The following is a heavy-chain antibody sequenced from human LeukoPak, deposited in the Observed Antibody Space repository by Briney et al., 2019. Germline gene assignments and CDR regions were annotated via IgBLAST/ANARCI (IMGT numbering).Heavy chain of an antibody. J-gene: IGHJ4*02. CDR1: GYSISSGYY. CDR2: IYHSGST. D-gene: IGHD5-18*01. Sequence: SETLSFTCTVSGYSISSGYYWGWIRQPPGKGLEGIGSIYHSGSTYYNPSLKSRVTISVDTSKNQFSLKLSSVTAADTAVYYCARVSGAIVNSYYFDYWGQGTLVTVSS. CDR3: ARVSGAIVNSYYFDY. V-gene: IGHV4-38-2*02.